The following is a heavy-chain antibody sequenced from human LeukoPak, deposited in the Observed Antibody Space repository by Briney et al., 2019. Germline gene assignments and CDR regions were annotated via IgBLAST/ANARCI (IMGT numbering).Heavy chain of an antibody. Sequence: SETLSLTCTVSGGSISGYYWSCIRQPAGKGLEWIGRIYTSGNTNYNPSLKSRVTMSVDTSKNQFSLKLSSVTAADTAVYYCARHSSYYDFWSGFDYWGQGTLVTVSS. CDR1: GGSISGYY. J-gene: IGHJ4*02. CDR3: ARHSSYYDFWSGFDY. V-gene: IGHV4-4*07. D-gene: IGHD3-3*01. CDR2: IYTSGNT.